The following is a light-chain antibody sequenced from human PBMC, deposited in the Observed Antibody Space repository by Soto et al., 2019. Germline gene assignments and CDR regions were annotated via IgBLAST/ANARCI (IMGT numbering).Light chain of an antibody. J-gene: IGKJ2*01. V-gene: IGKV1-27*01. CDR2: SAS. CDR3: QRIYNVPRYT. Sequence: DIQLTQSPSSLSASVGDRVTITCRVSQGISSYLSRNRQKPGKDPKLLIYSASNLQCGVPSRFSGSGSGTDFTLTFTSLQPEDCASYYGQRIYNVPRYTFGQGTYLEIK. CDR1: QGISSY.